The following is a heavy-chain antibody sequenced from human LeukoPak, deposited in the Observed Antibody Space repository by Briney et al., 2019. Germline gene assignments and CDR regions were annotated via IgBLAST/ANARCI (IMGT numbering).Heavy chain of an antibody. CDR1: GYTFTSYG. CDR3: AKDLGGGSYQPSDY. D-gene: IGHD1-26*01. Sequence: GASVKVSCKASGYTFTSYGISWVRQAPGQGLEWMGWINTNNGKTNYAQKVQGRVTMTRDTSIRTAYMELSRLTSDDTAIYYCAKDLGGGSYQPSDYWGQGTLVTVSS. CDR2: INTNNGKT. J-gene: IGHJ4*02. V-gene: IGHV1-18*01.